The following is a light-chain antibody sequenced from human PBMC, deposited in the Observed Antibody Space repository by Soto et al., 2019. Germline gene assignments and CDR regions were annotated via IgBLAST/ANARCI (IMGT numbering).Light chain of an antibody. CDR1: HTISSW. Sequence: DIQMTQSPSTLSGSVGDRVTITCRASHTISSWLAWYQQKPGKAPKLLIYKASTLKSGVPSRFSGSRSGTEFTLTISSLQPDDFATYYCQQYNSYSQTFGQGTKVDI. CDR3: QQYNSYSQT. V-gene: IGKV1-5*03. J-gene: IGKJ1*01. CDR2: KAS.